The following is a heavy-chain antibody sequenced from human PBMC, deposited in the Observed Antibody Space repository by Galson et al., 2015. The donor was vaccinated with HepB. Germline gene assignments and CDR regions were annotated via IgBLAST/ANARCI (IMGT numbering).Heavy chain of an antibody. CDR2: INHSGST. D-gene: IGHD3-10*01. CDR1: GGSFSGYY. V-gene: IGHV4-34*01. Sequence: ATLSLTCAVYGGSFSGYYWCWLRQPPGKGLEWIGEINHSGSTSYNPSLKSRVTISVNKSKNQFSMKLSSVTAADTAVYYCARGSASGTLYYWGQGTLVTVSS. CDR3: ARGSASGTLYY. J-gene: IGHJ4*02.